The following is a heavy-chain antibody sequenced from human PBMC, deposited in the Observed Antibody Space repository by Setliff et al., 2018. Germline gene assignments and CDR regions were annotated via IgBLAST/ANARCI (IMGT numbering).Heavy chain of an antibody. CDR1: GFNFNLYN. CDR3: ARDEVNCSGSKCYSGFDS. V-gene: IGHV3-48*01. J-gene: IGHJ4*02. CDR2: IISNSLTI. Sequence: PGGSLRLSCAASGFNFNLYNMNWVRQAPGKGLEWVSYIISNSLTIHYADSVRGXXTVSRDNARNPLYLQMNNLRAEDTAVYYCARDEVNCSGSKCYSGFDSGGQGTLVTVSS. D-gene: IGHD2-15*01.